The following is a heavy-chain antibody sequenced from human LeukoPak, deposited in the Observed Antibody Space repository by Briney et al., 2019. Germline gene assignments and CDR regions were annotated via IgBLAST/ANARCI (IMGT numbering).Heavy chain of an antibody. J-gene: IGHJ4*02. D-gene: IGHD3-22*01. V-gene: IGHV3-9*01. CDR3: ARVYDSSGYYYFDY. CDR1: GFTFDDYD. Sequence: QSGGSLRLSCAASGFTFDDYDMHWVRQAPGKGLEWVSGINWNSGSIVYADSVKGRFTISRDNAKNSLYLQMNSLRAEDTALYYCARVYDSSGYYYFDYWGQGTLVTVSS. CDR2: INWNSGSI.